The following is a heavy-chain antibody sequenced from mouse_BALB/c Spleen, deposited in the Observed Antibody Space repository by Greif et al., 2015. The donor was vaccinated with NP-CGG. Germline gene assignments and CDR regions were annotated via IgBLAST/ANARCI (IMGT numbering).Heavy chain of an antibody. V-gene: IGHV5-4*02. CDR3: AREHGSSYVDFAY. CDR2: ISDGGSYT. J-gene: IGHJ3*01. D-gene: IGHD1-1*01. CDR1: GFTFSDYY. Sequence: EVQVVESGGGLVKPGGSLKLSCAASGFTFSDYYMYWVRQTPEKRLEWVATISDGGSYTYYPDSVKGRFTISRDNAKNNLYLQMSSLKSEDTAMYYCAREHGSSYVDFAYWGQGTLVTVSA.